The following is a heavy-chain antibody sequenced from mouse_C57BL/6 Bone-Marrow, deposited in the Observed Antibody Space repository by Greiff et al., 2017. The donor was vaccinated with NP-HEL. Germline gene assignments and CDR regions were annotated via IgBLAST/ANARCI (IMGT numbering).Heavy chain of an antibody. Sequence: VQLQQSGAELVKPGASVKISCKASGYAFSSYWMNWVKQRPGKGLEWIGQIYPGDGDTNYNGKFKGKATLTADKSSSTDYMQLSSLTSEDSAVYICAQETDGDSPSSYFDIWGAGTTLTVSP. V-gene: IGHV1-80*01. D-gene: IGHD2-13*01. CDR1: GYAFSSYW. CDR3: AQETDGDSPSSYFDI. CDR2: IYPGDGDT. J-gene: IGHJ1*01.